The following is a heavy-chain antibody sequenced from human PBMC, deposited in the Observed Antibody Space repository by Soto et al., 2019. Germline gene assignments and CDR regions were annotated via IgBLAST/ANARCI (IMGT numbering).Heavy chain of an antibody. CDR3: ARGGSDCSSTSCYENWFDP. V-gene: IGHV6-1*01. CDR1: GDSVSSNSAA. CDR2: TYYRSKWYN. Sequence: SQTLSLTCAISGDSVSSNSAAWNWIRQSPSRGLEWLGRTYYRSKWYNDYAVSVKSRITINPDTSKNQFSLQLNSVTPEDTAVYYCARGGSDCSSTSCYENWFDPWGQGTLVTVSS. J-gene: IGHJ5*02. D-gene: IGHD2-2*01.